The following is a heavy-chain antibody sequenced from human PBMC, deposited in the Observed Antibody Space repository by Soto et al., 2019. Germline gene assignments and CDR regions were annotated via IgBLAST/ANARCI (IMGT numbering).Heavy chain of an antibody. CDR1: GASISNGW. CDR2: TLYSGRT. J-gene: IGHJ5*02. V-gene: IGHV4-4*02. Sequence: QVQLQESGPGLVKPSGTLSLTCAVSGASISNGWWTWVRQPPGKGLEWIGETLYSGRTNYNSSLNSRVTISIDKSKKQFSLNLSSVTAADTAVYYCSSRVTDAPTWGQGTLVTVSS. CDR3: SSRVTDAPT. D-gene: IGHD3-10*01.